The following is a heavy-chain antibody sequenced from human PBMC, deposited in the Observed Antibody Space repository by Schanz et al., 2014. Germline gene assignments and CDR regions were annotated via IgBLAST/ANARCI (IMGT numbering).Heavy chain of an antibody. Sequence: QVQLVQSGGEVKKPGASVKVSCKASGYTFTDYGVIWVRQAPGQGLEWMGWISTSNGNTNYIQKLQGRVTMTADTSTSTAYMDLRSLRSDDTAVYYCARDQSPYTNSSDVRYFDYWGQGSLVTVSS. CDR1: GYTFTDYG. D-gene: IGHD6-6*01. CDR3: ARDQSPYTNSSDVRYFDY. J-gene: IGHJ4*02. CDR2: ISTSNGNT. V-gene: IGHV1-18*01.